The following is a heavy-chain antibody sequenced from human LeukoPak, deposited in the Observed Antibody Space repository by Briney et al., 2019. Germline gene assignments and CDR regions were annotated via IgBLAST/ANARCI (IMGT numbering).Heavy chain of an antibody. V-gene: IGHV5-51*01. CDR3: ARVGYSYGYQTAYYYYYMDV. D-gene: IGHD5-18*01. CDR1: GYSFTSYW. Sequence: GESLKISCKGSGYSFTSYWIGWVRQMPGKGLEWMGIIYPGDSDTTYSPSFQGQVTISADKSISTAYLQWSSLKASDTAMYYCARVGYSYGYQTAYYYYYMDVWGKGTTVTVSS. CDR2: IYPGDSDT. J-gene: IGHJ6*03.